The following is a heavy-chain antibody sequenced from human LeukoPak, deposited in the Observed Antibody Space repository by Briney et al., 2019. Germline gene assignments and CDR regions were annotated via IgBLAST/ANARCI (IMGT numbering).Heavy chain of an antibody. D-gene: IGHD1-7*01. CDR2: INPNSGGT. Sequence: EASVKVSCKASGYTFTGYYMHWVRQAPGQGLEWMGWINPNSGGTNYAQKFQGRVTMTRDTSISTAYMELSRLRSDDTAVYYCARDLAQHWNYFLDHNFYYYYGMDVWGQGTTVTVSS. J-gene: IGHJ6*02. CDR3: ARDLAQHWNYFLDHNFYYYYGMDV. V-gene: IGHV1-2*02. CDR1: GYTFTGYY.